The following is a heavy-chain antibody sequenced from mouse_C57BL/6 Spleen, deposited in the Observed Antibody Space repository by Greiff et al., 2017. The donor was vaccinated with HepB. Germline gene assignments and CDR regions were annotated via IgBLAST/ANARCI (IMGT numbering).Heavy chain of an antibody. CDR1: GFTFTDYY. Sequence: VKPGPSVKISCKASGFTFTDYYMHWVKQSHGKSLEWIGLVYPYNGGTSYNQKFKGKATLTVDTSSSTAYMELNSLTSEDSAVYYCARAFYDGSSLFSYWGQGTLVTVSA. V-gene: IGHV1-36*01. CDR2: VYPYNGGT. D-gene: IGHD2-3*01. CDR3: ARAFYDGSSLFSY. J-gene: IGHJ3*01.